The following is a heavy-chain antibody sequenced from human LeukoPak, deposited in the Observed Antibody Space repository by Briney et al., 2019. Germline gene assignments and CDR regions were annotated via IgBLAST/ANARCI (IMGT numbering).Heavy chain of an antibody. CDR2: ISGSGGTT. D-gene: IGHD3-22*01. CDR3: AKDRGLGNFYDSSGYFGVFDC. J-gene: IGHJ4*02. V-gene: IGHV3-23*01. Sequence: GGSLRLSCAASGFIFTNFAMTWVRQAPGKGLEWVSSISGSGGTTYYTDSVKGRFTVSRDNFKNTLYLQMNTLGADDTAVYYCAKDRGLGNFYDSSGYFGVFDCWGQGTLVTVSS. CDR1: GFIFTNFA.